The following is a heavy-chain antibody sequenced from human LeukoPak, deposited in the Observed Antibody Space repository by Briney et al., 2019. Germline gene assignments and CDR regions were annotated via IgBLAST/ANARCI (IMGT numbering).Heavy chain of an antibody. CDR2: INPNSGGT. CDR1: GYTFTGYY. CDR3: ARDYVSRSIAVPDY. V-gene: IGHV1-2*02. D-gene: IGHD6-19*01. J-gene: IGHJ4*02. Sequence: ASVKVSCKASGYTFTGYYMHWVRQAPGQGLEWMGWINPNSGGTNYAQKFQGRVTMTRDTSTSTVYMELSSLRSEDTAVYYCARDYVSRSIAVPDYWGQGTLVTVSS.